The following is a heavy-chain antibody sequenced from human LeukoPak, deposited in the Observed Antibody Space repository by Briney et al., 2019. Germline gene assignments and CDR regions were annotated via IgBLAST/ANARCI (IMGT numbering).Heavy chain of an antibody. CDR1: GGSFSGYY. Sequence: SETLSLTCAVYGGSFSGYYWSWIRQPPGKGLEWIGEINRSGSTNYNPSLKSRVTISIDTSKNQFSLRLSSVTAADTAVYYCARGPPRSYGYDWFDPWGQGTLVTVSS. CDR3: ARGPPRSYGYDWFDP. V-gene: IGHV4-34*01. J-gene: IGHJ5*02. CDR2: INRSGST. D-gene: IGHD5-18*01.